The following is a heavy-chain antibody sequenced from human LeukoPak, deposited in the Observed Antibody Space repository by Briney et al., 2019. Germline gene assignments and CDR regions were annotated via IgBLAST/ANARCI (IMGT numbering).Heavy chain of an antibody. J-gene: IGHJ4*02. CDR1: GFTFGGYW. V-gene: IGHV3-7*01. CDR2: INQGGSRL. Sequence: GGSLRLSCAGSGFTFGGYWMSWVRQAPGKGLEWVASINQGGSRLHYLDSVTGRFIFSRDDAPNSLFLRMTRLRVDDTAVYYCARLKDDVTKLDYWGQGTLVSVSS. D-gene: IGHD2-8*01. CDR3: ARLKDDVTKLDY.